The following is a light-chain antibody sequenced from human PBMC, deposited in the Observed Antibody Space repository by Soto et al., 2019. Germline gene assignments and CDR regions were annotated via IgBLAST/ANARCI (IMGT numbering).Light chain of an antibody. J-gene: IGKJ1*01. CDR1: QRLTSSF. CDR2: GAS. CDR3: QQYDISPQGT. V-gene: IGKV3-20*01. Sequence: EIVLTQSPGTLSLFPGERATLSCRASQRLTSSFLAWYQQRPGQAPRPLIYGASTRVTGTPDRFSGSGSGTDFTLTISTLEPEDFAVYYCQQYDISPQGTFGQGTKVEIK.